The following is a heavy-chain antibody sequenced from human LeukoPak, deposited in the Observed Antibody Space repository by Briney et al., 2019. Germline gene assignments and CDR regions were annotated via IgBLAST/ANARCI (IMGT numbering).Heavy chain of an antibody. CDR2: FDPEDEEI. V-gene: IGHV1-24*01. J-gene: IGHJ6*02. Sequence: ASVKVSCQVSGNPLSEVSLHWVRQAPGKGLEWMGGFDPEDEEIIYAPKFQARVTLTADESTNTVFMRLTSLRSDDTAVYYCATDRSGYDLGYYGLDVWGRGSTVTVS. CDR3: ATDRSGYDLGYYGLDV. D-gene: IGHD5-12*01. CDR1: GNPLSEVS.